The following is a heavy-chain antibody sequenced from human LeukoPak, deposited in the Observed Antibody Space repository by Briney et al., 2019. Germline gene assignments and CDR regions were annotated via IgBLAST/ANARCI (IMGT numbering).Heavy chain of an antibody. V-gene: IGHV1-18*01. CDR2: ISAYNGNT. CDR1: GYTFTSYG. J-gene: IGHJ6*03. CDR3: ARGGSSSWQYYYYYMDV. Sequence: ASVKVSCKASGYTFTSYGISWVRQAPGQGLEWMGWISAYNGNTNYAQKLQGRVTMTTDTSTSTAYMELRSLRSDDTAVYYCARGGSSSWQYYYYYMDVWGKGTTVTISS. D-gene: IGHD6-13*01.